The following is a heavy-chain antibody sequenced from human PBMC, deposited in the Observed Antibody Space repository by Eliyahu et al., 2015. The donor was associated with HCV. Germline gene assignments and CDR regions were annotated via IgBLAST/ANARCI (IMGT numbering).Heavy chain of an antibody. CDR1: EGDLNSYA. V-gene: IGHV1-69*06. CDR2: IIPDLGTT. J-gene: IGHJ6*02. Sequence: QVQLVQSGAEVKKPGSSVKVSCKASEGDLNSYAFSWVRQTPGQGLEWMGGIIPDLGTTNYPQKFQGRVTITADKSSLTVYMELSGLRSEDTAVYYCATLLNYDFWSEPGVYYYYGMNVWGQGTTVTVSS. D-gene: IGHD3-3*01. CDR3: ATLLNYDFWSEPGVYYYYGMNV.